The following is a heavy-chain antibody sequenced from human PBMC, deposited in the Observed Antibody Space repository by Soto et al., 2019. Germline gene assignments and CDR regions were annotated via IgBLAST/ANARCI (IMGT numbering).Heavy chain of an antibody. CDR3: AKSTYCAGDCYSKDFDA. Sequence: DVQLLESGGGLVQPWGSLRLSCAVSGVTLSDYAMSWVRQAPGEGLEWVSSIRLAAGNSHYADSVRGRFTISRDNLKNILYLQMNYLRAEDTALYYCAKSTYCAGDCYSKDFDAWGQGTLVIVS. CDR2: IRLAAGNS. D-gene: IGHD2-21*02. J-gene: IGHJ4*02. CDR1: GVTLSDYA. V-gene: IGHV3-23*01.